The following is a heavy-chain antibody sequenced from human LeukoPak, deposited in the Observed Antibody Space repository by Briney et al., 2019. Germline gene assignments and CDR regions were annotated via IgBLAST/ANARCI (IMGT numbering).Heavy chain of an antibody. V-gene: IGHV3-33*01. J-gene: IGHJ3*02. D-gene: IGHD2-2*01. CDR1: GFTFSSYG. Sequence: GRSLRLSCAASGFTFSSYGMHWVRQAPGKGLEWVAVIWYGGSNKYYADSVKGRFTISRDNSKNTLYLQMNSLRAEDTAVYYCAREANIVVVPAAILAGSGGAAFDIWGQGTMVTVSS. CDR2: IWYGGSNK. CDR3: AREANIVVVPAAILAGSGGAAFDI.